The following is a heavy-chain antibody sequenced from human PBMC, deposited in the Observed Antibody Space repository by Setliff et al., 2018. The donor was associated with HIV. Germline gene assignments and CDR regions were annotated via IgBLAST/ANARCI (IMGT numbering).Heavy chain of an antibody. V-gene: IGHV4-61*09. J-gene: IGHJ2*01. CDR1: GGSISSGSYY. CDR2: IYASGNT. CDR3: TRDTGYILSGYRPHWYFDL. D-gene: IGHD3-9*01. Sequence: SETLSLTCNVSGGSISSGSYYWNWIRQPAGKGLEWIGHIYASGNTNYNPSLKGRVTISIDTSKNQFSLRLTSVTAADAAVYYCTRDTGYILSGYRPHWYFDLWGRGTLVTVSS.